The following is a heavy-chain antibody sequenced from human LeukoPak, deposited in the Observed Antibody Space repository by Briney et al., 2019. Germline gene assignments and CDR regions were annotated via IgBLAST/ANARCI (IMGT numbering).Heavy chain of an antibody. CDR1: GFTFSSYG. D-gene: IGHD2-15*01. Sequence: GGSLRLSCAASGFTFSSYGMHWVRQAPGKGLEWVAVISYDGSNKYYADSVKGRFTISRDNSKNTLYLQMNSLRAEDTAVYYCAKAMWYDYYYYGMDVWGQGTTVTVSS. J-gene: IGHJ6*02. V-gene: IGHV3-30*18. CDR3: AKAMWYDYYYYGMDV. CDR2: ISYDGSNK.